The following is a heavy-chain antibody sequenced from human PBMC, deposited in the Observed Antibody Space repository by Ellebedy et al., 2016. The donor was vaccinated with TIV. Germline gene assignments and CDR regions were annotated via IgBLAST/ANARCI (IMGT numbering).Heavy chain of an antibody. CDR3: ARDLFGGVTADY. D-gene: IGHD3-16*01. CDR1: GYTFTSYY. V-gene: IGHV1-46*01. J-gene: IGHJ4*02. CDR2: INPSGGRT. Sequence: ASVKVSCXASGYTFTSYYMHWVRQAPGQGLEWMGIINPSGGRTSYAQKFQGRVTMTRDTSTSTVYMGLSSLRSEDTAVYYCARDLFGGVTADYWGQGTLVTVSS.